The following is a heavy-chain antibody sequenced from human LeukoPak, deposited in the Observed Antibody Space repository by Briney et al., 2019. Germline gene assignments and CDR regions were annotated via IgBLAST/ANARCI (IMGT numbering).Heavy chain of an antibody. CDR2: IIPILGIA. D-gene: IGHD2/OR15-2a*01. Sequence: GASVKVSCKASGGTFSSYAISWVRQAPGQGLEWMGRIIPILGIANYAQKFQGRVTITADKSTSTAYMELSSLRSEDTAVYYCARGYSMDAFDIWGQGTMVTVSS. V-gene: IGHV1-69*04. J-gene: IGHJ3*02. CDR1: GGTFSSYA. CDR3: ARGYSMDAFDI.